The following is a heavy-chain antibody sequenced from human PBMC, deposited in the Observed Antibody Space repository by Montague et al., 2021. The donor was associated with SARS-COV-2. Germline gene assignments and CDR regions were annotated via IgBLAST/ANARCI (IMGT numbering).Heavy chain of an antibody. CDR2: LQFVSKLYN. J-gene: IGHJ6*02. V-gene: IGHV6-1*01. CDR1: GDSVVELRRS. CDR3: TRGREGNYNVMDV. D-gene: IGHD3-10*01. Sequence: CAISGDSVVELRRSSEEHTSEPPSHLQFVCRLQFVSKLYNDYPVXLSGRVTINPDTSKNQFSLQLNSVTPEDTALYYCTRGREGNYNVMDVWGQGTTATVSS.